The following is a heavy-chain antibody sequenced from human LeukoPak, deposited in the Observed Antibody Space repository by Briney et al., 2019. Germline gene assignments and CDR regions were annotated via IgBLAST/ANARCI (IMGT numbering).Heavy chain of an antibody. J-gene: IGHJ4*02. V-gene: IGHV3-74*01. CDR1: GFTFSSYW. D-gene: IGHD6-13*01. CDR2: INSDGSST. CDR3: ARTLVLAAAGTKVADPFDY. Sequence: GGSLRLSCAASGFTFSSYWMHWVRQAPGKGLVWVSRINSDGSSTSYADSVKGRFTISRDNAKNTLYLQMNSLRAEDTAVYYCARTLVLAAAGTKVADPFDYWGQGTLVTVSS.